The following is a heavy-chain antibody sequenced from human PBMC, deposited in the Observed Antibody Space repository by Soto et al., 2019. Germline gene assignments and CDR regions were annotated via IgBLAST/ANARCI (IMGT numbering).Heavy chain of an antibody. D-gene: IGHD6-19*01. Sequence: QVQLVESGGTLIKPGGSLRLSCAASGFTFSDFYMTWIRQAPGKGLEWVSNISPSGSTLDYADSVKGRFTISRDNAKNLLSLEMNIPSAEDTASNYWQRQWLVFRGACDMWSQGTVVPVSS. J-gene: IGHJ3*02. CDR1: GFTFSDFY. V-gene: IGHV3-11*01. CDR3: QRQWLVFRGACDM. CDR2: ISPSGSTL.